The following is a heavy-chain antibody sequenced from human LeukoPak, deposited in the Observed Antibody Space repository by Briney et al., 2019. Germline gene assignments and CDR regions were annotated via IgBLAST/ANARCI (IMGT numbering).Heavy chain of an antibody. D-gene: IGHD6-13*01. V-gene: IGHV3-7*03. CDR3: ARLSSPLWPTFDY. Sequence: GGSLRLSCAASGFTFSSYAMHWVRQAPGKGLEWVANMNQDGSEKYYVDSVKGRFTISGDNAKNSLYLQINSLTAEDTAVYYCARLSSPLWPTFDYWGPGTLVTVSS. CDR2: MNQDGSEK. CDR1: GFTFSSYA. J-gene: IGHJ4*02.